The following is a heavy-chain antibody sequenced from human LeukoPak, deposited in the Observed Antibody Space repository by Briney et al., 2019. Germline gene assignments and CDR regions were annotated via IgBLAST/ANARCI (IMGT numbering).Heavy chain of an antibody. D-gene: IGHD1-1*01. CDR1: GFTFSSYA. V-gene: IGHV3-23*01. CDR3: AKGVGQLYYYYYMDV. CDR2: ISGSGGST. Sequence: PGGSLRLSCAASGFTFSSYAMSWVRQAPGKGLEWVSAISGSGGSTYYADSVKGRFTISRDNSKNTLYLQMNSLRAEDTAVYYCAKGVGQLYYYYYMDVWGKGTTVTVSS. J-gene: IGHJ6*03.